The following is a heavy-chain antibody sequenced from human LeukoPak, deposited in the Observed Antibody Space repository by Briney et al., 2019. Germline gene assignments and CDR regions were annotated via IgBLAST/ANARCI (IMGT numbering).Heavy chain of an antibody. D-gene: IGHD3-22*01. CDR1: GFTFGDYA. CDR3: TRRYYYDSSGSKYYFDY. J-gene: IGHJ4*02. Sequence: GGSLRLSCTASGFTFGDYAMSWVRQASGKGLEWVGRIRSKANSYATAYAASVKGRFTISRDDSKNTAYLQMNSLKTEDTAVYYCTRRYYYDSSGSKYYFDYWGQGTLVTVSS. V-gene: IGHV3-73*01. CDR2: IRSKANSYAT.